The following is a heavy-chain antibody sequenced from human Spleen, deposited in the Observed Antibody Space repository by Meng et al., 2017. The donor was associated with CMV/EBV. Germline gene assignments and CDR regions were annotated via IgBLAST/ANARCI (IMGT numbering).Heavy chain of an antibody. Sequence: GESLKISCAASGFTFSSYSMNWVRQAPGKGLEWVSSISSSSYIYYADSVKGRYTISRDNAKNSLYLQMNSLRAEDTAVYYCARGGDSSGYYTFDYWGQGTLVTVSS. CDR3: ARGGDSSGYYTFDY. D-gene: IGHD3-22*01. J-gene: IGHJ4*02. V-gene: IGHV3-21*01. CDR1: GFTFSSYS. CDR2: ISSSSYI.